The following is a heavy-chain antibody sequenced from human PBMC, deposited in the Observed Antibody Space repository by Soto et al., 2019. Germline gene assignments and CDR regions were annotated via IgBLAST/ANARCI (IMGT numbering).Heavy chain of an antibody. CDR2: IYPGDSDT. D-gene: IGHD2-2*01. Sequence: ASLHKMPGKGLEWMGSIYPGDSDTRFSPSFQGQVTISADRSINTAYLQWNSLKASDAAFYYCARGSGLKTMPGWYFDLWGRRTRVTVSS. CDR3: ARGSGLKTMPGWYFDL. J-gene: IGHJ2*01. V-gene: IGHV5-51*07.